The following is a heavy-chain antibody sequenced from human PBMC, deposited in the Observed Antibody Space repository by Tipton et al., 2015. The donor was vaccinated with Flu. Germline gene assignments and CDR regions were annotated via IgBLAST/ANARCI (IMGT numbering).Heavy chain of an antibody. CDR3: ARDLRLDYFDY. J-gene: IGHJ4*02. CDR1: GGSISSYY. Sequence: TLSLTCTVSGGSISSYYWSWIRQPAGKGLEWIGSIYYSGSTYYNPSLKSRVTISVDTSKNQFSLKLSSVTAADTAVYYCARDLRLDYFDYWGQGTLVTVSS. D-gene: IGHD5/OR15-5a*01. CDR2: IYYSGST. V-gene: IGHV4-4*07.